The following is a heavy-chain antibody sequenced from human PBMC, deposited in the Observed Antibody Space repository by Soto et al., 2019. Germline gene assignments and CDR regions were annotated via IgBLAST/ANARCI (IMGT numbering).Heavy chain of an antibody. J-gene: IGHJ3*02. Sequence: EVQLVESGGDLVQPGGSLRLSCAASGFTFSGHWMHWVRQVPGKGLEWVSRINTDGGSSAYADYVKGRFTISRDNAKNTLYLQMNGLRADDTAVYYCAREAGYCSRTSCYRRAFDTWSQGTTVTVSS. CDR2: INTDGGSS. CDR1: GFTFSGHW. D-gene: IGHD2-2*01. V-gene: IGHV3-74*03. CDR3: AREAGYCSRTSCYRRAFDT.